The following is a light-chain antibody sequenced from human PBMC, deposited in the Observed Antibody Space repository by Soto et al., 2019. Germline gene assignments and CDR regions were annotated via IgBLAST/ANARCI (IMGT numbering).Light chain of an antibody. J-gene: IGKJ2*01. Sequence: DFQMTQSPSTLSASVADGVTITCRASQSIGSGLAWYQQQPGKAPKLLIYKATNLQRGVSSRFSGSGSGTDFHLTIRSPQPAGPANYYCQQYHDFQYTFGQGTKLEI. CDR2: KAT. CDR1: QSIGSG. V-gene: IGKV1-5*03. CDR3: QQYHDFQYT.